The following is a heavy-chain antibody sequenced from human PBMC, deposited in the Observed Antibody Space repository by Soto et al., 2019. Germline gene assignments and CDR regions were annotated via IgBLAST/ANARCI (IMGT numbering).Heavy chain of an antibody. Sequence: QVQLQESGPGLVKPSETLSLTCTVSGDSISSYYWTWIRQPPGKGLEWIGYIHSSGSTNYNPSFKSRVTMSVDTSKNHFSLRLCSLTAADTAVYYCARFGRGDSYYGMDVWGQGTTVIVSS. CDR3: ARFGRGDSYYGMDV. D-gene: IGHD2-21*02. V-gene: IGHV4-4*09. CDR2: IHSSGST. J-gene: IGHJ6*02. CDR1: GDSISSYY.